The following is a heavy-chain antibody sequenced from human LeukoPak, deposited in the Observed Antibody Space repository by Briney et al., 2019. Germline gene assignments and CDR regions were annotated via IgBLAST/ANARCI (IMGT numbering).Heavy chain of an antibody. CDR3: ARRGSSWDY. J-gene: IGHJ4*02. V-gene: IGHV5-51*01. CDR2: IYPGDSHT. Sequence: PGESLKISGQGAGSSFTSYWIGWVRQLPGKGLEWMGIIYPGDSHTRYSPSFQGQVTISADKSISTAYLQWSSLKASDTAMYYCARRGSSWDYWGEGTLFTVSS. CDR1: GSSFTSYW. D-gene: IGHD6-13*01.